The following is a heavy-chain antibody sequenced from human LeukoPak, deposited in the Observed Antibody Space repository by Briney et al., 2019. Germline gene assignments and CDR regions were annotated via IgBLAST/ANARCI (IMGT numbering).Heavy chain of an antibody. D-gene: IGHD1-7*01. CDR3: ARVGNYNFDY. CDR2: IYYSGNT. CDR1: GGSISSSSYY. Sequence: SETLSLTCTVSGGSISSSSYYWSWIRQPPGKRLEWIGYIYYSGNTNYNPSLKSRVTLSVDTSKNQFSLKLSSVTAADTAFYYCARVGNYNFDYWGQGALVTVSS. V-gene: IGHV4-61*01. J-gene: IGHJ4*02.